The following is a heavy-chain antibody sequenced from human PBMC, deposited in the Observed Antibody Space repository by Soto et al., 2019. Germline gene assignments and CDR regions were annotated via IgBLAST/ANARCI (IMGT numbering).Heavy chain of an antibody. CDR1: GFTFSSYS. J-gene: IGHJ6*01. CDR3: AREINYDFWRGHSPRPVDL. D-gene: IGHD3-3*01. V-gene: IGHV3-21*01. Sequence: GGSLRLSCAASGFTFSSYSMNWVRQAPGKGLEWVSSISSSSSYIYYADSVKGRFTISRDNAKNSLYLQMNSLRAEDTAVYYCAREINYDFWRGHSPRPVDLWGKGTTVTVSS. CDR2: ISSSSSYI.